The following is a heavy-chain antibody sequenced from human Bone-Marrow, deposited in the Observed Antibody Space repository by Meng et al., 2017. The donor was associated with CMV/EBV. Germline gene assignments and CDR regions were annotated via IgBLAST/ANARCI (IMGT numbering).Heavy chain of an antibody. CDR1: SFSGYY. CDR3: ARGDWEYCSSTSCSRNWFDP. CDR2: INHSGST. V-gene: IGHV4-34*01. J-gene: IGHJ5*02. Sequence: SFSGYYWSWNRQPPGKGLEWIGEINHSGSTDYNPSLKSRVTISVDTSKNQISLKLSSVTAADTAVYYCARGDWEYCSSTSCSRNWFDPWGQGTLVTVSS. D-gene: IGHD2-2*01.